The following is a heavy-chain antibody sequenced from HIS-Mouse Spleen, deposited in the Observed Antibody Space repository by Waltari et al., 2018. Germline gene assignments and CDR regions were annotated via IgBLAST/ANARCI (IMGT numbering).Heavy chain of an antibody. D-gene: IGHD7-27*01. CDR2: IYTSGST. V-gene: IGHV4-4*07. J-gene: IGHJ4*02. CDR1: GGSISSYY. CDR3: ARDTPTGDFDY. Sequence: QVQLQESGPGLVKPSETLSLTCTVSGGSISSYYWSWIRQPAGKGLAWIGRIYTSGSTNYNPSLKSRVTMSVDTSKNQFSLKLSSVTAADTAVYYCARDTPTGDFDYWGQGTLVTVSS.